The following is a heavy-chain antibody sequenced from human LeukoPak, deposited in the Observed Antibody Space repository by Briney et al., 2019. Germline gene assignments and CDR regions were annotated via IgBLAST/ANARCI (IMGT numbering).Heavy chain of an antibody. CDR3: ARWRFSGYCHY. V-gene: IGHV1-2*06. D-gene: IGHD3-22*01. CDR1: GYTFTGYY. Sequence: ASVKVSCTASGYTFTGYYMHWVRQAPGQGLEWVAQINPNSGGTNYAQTFQGRVTMTRDTSITTAYLEVSSLRYDDTAVYYCARWRFSGYCHYWGQGTLVTVSS. J-gene: IGHJ4*02. CDR2: INPNSGGT.